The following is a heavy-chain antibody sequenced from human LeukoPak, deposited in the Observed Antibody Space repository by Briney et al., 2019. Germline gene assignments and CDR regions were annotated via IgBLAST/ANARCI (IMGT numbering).Heavy chain of an antibody. J-gene: IGHJ4*02. CDR2: IYHSGST. CDR1: GGSISSGGYS. CDR3: GRGRARDDYFDY. Sequence: SQTLSLTCAVSGGSISSGGYSWSWIRQPPGKGLEWIGYIYHSGSTYYNPSLKSRVTISVDRSKNQFSLKLSSVTAADTAVYYCGRGRARDDYFDYWGQGTLVTVSS. V-gene: IGHV4-30-2*01.